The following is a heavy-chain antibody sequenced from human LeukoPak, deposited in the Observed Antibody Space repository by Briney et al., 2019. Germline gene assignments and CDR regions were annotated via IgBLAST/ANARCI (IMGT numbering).Heavy chain of an antibody. CDR2: LSYGGTNK. CDR1: GFTFSDYA. CDR3: ARDRSGYANDAFDF. D-gene: IGHD3-3*01. Sequence: SGGSLRLSCAASGFTFSDYAMHWVRQAPGKGLEWVAVLSYGGTNKYYADSVKGRFTISRDNSKKTMFLQMNSLRAEDTAVYHCARDRSGYANDAFDFWGQGTMVTVSS. J-gene: IGHJ3*01. V-gene: IGHV3-30-3*01.